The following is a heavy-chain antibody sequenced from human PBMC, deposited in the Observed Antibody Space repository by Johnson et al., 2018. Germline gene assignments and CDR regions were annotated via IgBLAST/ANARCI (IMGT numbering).Heavy chain of an antibody. CDR3: ARAQYCGGSSCCGPWDS. CDR2: ISDAGSNT. V-gene: IGHV3-30-3*01. D-gene: IGHD2-21*01. CDR1: GFTFSTYA. Sequence: QVQLVESGGGVVQPGRSLRLSCAASGFTFSTYAMHWVRQTPGKGLEWVGLISDAGSNTYHADSVKGRFTISRDNSKNTLYLEMNSLTPEDSAVYYCARAQYCGGSSCCGPWDSWGQGTLVTVSS. J-gene: IGHJ4*02.